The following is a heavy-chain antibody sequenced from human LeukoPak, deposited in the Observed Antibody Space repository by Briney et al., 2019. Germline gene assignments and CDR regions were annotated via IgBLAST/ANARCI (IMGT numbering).Heavy chain of an antibody. J-gene: IGHJ4*02. CDR3: ARDSPIRGYFDY. CDR2: ISSSSRTI. Sequence: GGSLRLSCAASGFTFSSYGMNWVRQAPGKGLEWVSCISSSSRTIYYADSVKGRFTISRDNAENSLYLQMNSLRDEDTAVYYCARDSPIRGYFDYWGQGTLVSVSS. D-gene: IGHD2-21*01. CDR1: GFTFSSYG. V-gene: IGHV3-48*02.